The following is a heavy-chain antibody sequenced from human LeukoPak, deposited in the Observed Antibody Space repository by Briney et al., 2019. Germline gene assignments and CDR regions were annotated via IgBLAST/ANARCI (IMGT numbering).Heavy chain of an antibody. V-gene: IGHV3-7*01. CDR1: GFTFSSYW. Sequence: GGSLRLSCAASGFTFSSYWMSWVRQAPGKGLEWVANIKQGGSDKYYVDSVKGRFTISRDNAKNSLYLQMNSLRAEDTAVYYCARGGYTYGVRPFWDQGTLVTVSS. J-gene: IGHJ4*02. CDR3: ARGGYTYGVRPF. D-gene: IGHD5-18*01. CDR2: IKQGGSDK.